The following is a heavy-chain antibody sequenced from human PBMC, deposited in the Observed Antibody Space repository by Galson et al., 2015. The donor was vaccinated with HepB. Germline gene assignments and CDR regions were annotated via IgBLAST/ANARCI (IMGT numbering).Heavy chain of an antibody. J-gene: IGHJ4*02. D-gene: IGHD5-24*01. CDR1: GFTFSSYA. Sequence: SLRLSCAASGFTFSSYAMSWVRQAPGKGLEWVSAISGSGGSTYYADSVKGRFTISRDKSRNTLYLQMNSLRAEDTAVYYCAKEYGDGYLSVDYWGQGTLVTVSS. V-gene: IGHV3-23*01. CDR3: AKEYGDGYLSVDY. CDR2: ISGSGGST.